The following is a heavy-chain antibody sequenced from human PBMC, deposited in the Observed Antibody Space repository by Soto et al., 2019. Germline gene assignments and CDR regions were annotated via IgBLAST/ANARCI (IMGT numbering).Heavy chain of an antibody. CDR2: IIPIFGTA. D-gene: IGHD3-10*01. CDR3: ARGNYYGSSSYYYVMDV. V-gene: IGHV1-69*12. Sequence: QVQLVQSGAEVKKPGSSVKVSCKASGGTFSSSAISWVRQAPGQGLEWMGGIIPIFGTAIYAQKFQGRVTITADESTSTAYMELSSLRSEDTAVYYCARGNYYGSSSYYYVMDVWGQGTTVTVSS. J-gene: IGHJ6*02. CDR1: GGTFSSSA.